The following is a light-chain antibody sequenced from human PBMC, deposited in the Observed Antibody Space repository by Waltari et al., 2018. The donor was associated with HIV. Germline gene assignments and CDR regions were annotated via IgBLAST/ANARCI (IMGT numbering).Light chain of an antibody. CDR3: SSYTGTSTLYV. J-gene: IGLJ1*01. CDR1: NSDLGAYNY. CDR2: EAS. V-gene: IGLV2-14*01. Sequence: QSALTQPASVSGSPGQSITISCTGTNSDLGAYNYVSWYQQHPGKAPKLLIYEASKRPSGVSNRFSGSKSGTTASLTIAGLQAEDEADYYCSSYTGTSTLYVFGPGTKVTVL.